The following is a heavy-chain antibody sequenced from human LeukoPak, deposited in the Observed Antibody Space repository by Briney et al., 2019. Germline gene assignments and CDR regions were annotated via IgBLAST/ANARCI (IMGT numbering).Heavy chain of an antibody. J-gene: IGHJ3*02. V-gene: IGHV4-39*06. Sequence: PSETLSLTCTVSGGSFSSSSYYWSWVRQPPGKGLEWIGTIYYNGNTYYNASLKSRLTISVDTSKNQFPLKLSSVTAADTAVYYCAREKVSYDSSGYYYRFDAFDIWGQGTMVTVSS. CDR2: IYYNGNT. CDR1: GGSFSSSSYY. CDR3: AREKVSYDSSGYYYRFDAFDI. D-gene: IGHD3-22*01.